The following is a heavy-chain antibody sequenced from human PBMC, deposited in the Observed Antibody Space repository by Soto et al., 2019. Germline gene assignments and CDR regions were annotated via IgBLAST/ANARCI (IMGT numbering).Heavy chain of an antibody. J-gene: IGHJ6*02. Sequence: QGQLVQSGPEVKKPGASVKVSCKASGYTFSRYGINWVRQAPGQGLEWMGWVSGYNGDTKYAQKVQGRVTMTIDTSTYKAYMELRSLTSDDTAKYYCAKNGQPPYYYYGRDVWGQGTTVTVSS. CDR2: VSGYNGDT. V-gene: IGHV1-18*01. CDR3: AKNGQPPYYYYGRDV. CDR1: GYTFSRYG. D-gene: IGHD2-8*01.